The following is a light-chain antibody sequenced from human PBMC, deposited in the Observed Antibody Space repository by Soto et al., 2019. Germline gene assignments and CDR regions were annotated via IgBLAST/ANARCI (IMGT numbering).Light chain of an antibody. CDR2: EVT. CDR3: SSYAGSNNFVV. Sequence: QSALTQPPSASGSPGQSVTISCTGTSSDVGGYNYVSWYQQHPGKAPKLMIYEVTKRPSGVPDRFSGSKSGNTASLTVSGLQAEDEADYYCSSYAGSNNFVVFGVGTKLIVL. J-gene: IGLJ2*01. CDR1: SSDVGGYNY. V-gene: IGLV2-8*01.